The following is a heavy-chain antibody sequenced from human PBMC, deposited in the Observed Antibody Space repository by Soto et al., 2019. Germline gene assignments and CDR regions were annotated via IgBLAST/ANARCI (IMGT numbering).Heavy chain of an antibody. D-gene: IGHD3-10*01. CDR2: IYYSGST. CDR3: ARAEGSGSRAFDI. Sequence: QVQLQESGPGLVKPSQTLSLTCTVSGGSISSGGYYWSWIRQPPGKGLEWIGYIYYSGSTYYNPSLKSRVTITVDASKNQCSLKLSSVTAADTAVYYCARAEGSGSRAFDIWGQGTMVTVSS. J-gene: IGHJ3*02. V-gene: IGHV4-31*03. CDR1: GGSISSGGYY.